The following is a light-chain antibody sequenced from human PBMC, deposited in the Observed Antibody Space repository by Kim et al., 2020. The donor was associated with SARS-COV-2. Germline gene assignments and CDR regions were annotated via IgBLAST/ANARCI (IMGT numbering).Light chain of an antibody. CDR2: AVS. Sequence: QSALTQPASVSGSPGQSITISCTGISSDLGNYDYVSWYQQHPGKAPKLIIYAVSNRPSGVSNRFSGSKSGNTASPTISGLQAEDEADYYCSSHTSTNTLVVFGGGTKLTVL. J-gene: IGLJ3*02. V-gene: IGLV2-14*03. CDR3: SSHTSTNTLVV. CDR1: SSDLGNYDY.